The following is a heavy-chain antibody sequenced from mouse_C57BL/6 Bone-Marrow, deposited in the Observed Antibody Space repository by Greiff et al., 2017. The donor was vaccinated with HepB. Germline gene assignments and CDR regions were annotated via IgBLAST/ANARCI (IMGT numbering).Heavy chain of an antibody. Sequence: VKVVESGPELVKPGASVKISCKASGYAFSSSWMNWVKQRPGKGLEWIGRIYPGDGDTNYNGKFKGKATLTADKSSSTAYMQLSRLTSEDSAVYFCARRTGRNYYFDDWGQGTTLTVSS. D-gene: IGHD4-1*01. CDR2: IYPGDGDT. V-gene: IGHV1-82*01. CDR1: GYAFSSSW. J-gene: IGHJ2*01. CDR3: ARRTGRNYYFDD.